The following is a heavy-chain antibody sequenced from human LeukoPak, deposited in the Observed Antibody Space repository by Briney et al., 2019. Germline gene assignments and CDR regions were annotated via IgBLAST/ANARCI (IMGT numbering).Heavy chain of an antibody. D-gene: IGHD3-16*01. V-gene: IGHV4-38-2*02. Sequence: SETLSLTCAVSGYSISSGYCWGWIRQPPGKWLEWIGSIYHSGSTYYNPSLKSRVTISVDTSKNQFSLKLSSVTAADTAVYYCARDRIGDFDYWGQGTLVTVSS. J-gene: IGHJ4*02. CDR2: IYHSGST. CDR1: GYSISSGYC. CDR3: ARDRIGDFDY.